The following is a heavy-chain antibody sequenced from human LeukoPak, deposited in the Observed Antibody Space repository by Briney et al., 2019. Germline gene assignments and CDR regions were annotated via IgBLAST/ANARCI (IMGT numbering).Heavy chain of an antibody. CDR3: ATLLTGGVDY. CDR1: GYSISSGYH. CDR2: IDTSGST. Sequence: SETLSLTCDVSGYSISSGYHWGWVREPPGERLEWMGSIDTSGSTNYNTCLKSRVTISLDTSKNQFSLRLNSVTAADTAVYYCATLLTGGVDYWGQGTLVTVSS. D-gene: IGHD1-14*01. V-gene: IGHV4-38-2*01. J-gene: IGHJ4*02.